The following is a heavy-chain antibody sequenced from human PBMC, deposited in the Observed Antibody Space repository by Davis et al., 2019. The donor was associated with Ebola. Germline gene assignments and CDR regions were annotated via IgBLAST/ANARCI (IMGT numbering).Heavy chain of an antibody. V-gene: IGHV1-2*06. Sequence: ASVKVSCKASGYTFAAHYIHWVRQAPGQGLEWMGRINPNFGGKIYAQKFQDRVTLTIDTSINTAYMELDSLRTEDTAVYLCAKAKWEVEYHYSGMDVWGKGTTVTVSS. D-gene: IGHD1-26*01. CDR1: GYTFAAHY. CDR2: INPNFGGK. CDR3: AKAKWEVEYHYSGMDV. J-gene: IGHJ6*04.